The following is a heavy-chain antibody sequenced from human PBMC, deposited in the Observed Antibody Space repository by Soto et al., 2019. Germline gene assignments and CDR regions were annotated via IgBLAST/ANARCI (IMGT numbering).Heavy chain of an antibody. Sequence: PSETLSLTCAVSGGSISSRNWWSWVRQPPGKGLEWVGEVYHRGSTNFNPSLKSRLTISLDKSKNQFFLKLSSVTAADTAVYYCARGGVDYYDSSGYYFSPYYFDYWGQGTLVTVSS. CDR3: ARGGVDYYDSSGYYFSPYYFDY. CDR1: GGSISSRNW. V-gene: IGHV4-4*02. J-gene: IGHJ4*02. D-gene: IGHD3-22*01. CDR2: VYHRGST.